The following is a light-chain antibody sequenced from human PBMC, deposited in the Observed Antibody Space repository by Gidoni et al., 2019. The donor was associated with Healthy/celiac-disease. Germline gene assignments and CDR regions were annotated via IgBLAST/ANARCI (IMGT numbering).Light chain of an antibody. Sequence: ALTQSPGTLSLSPGERATLSCRASQSVSSSYLAWYQQKPGQAPRLLIYGASSRATGIPDRFSGSGSGTDFTLTISRLEPEDFAVYYCQQYGSSPSTFXXXTKLEI. CDR1: QSVSSSY. J-gene: IGKJ2*01. V-gene: IGKV3-20*01. CDR2: GAS. CDR3: QQYGSSPST.